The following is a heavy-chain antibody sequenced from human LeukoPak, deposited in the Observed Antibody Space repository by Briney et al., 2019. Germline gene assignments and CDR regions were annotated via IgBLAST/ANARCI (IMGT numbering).Heavy chain of an antibody. CDR3: ARHRQVQPPLFDF. V-gene: IGHV4-31*03. CDR1: GGSISSGGYY. Sequence: SSETLSLTCTVSGGSISSGGYYWSWIRQHPGKGLEWIGYIDYSGTTYYNPSLKSRVTISVETSKSQFSLKLSSVTAADTAVYYCARHRQVQPPLFDFWGQGTLVTVSS. D-gene: IGHD1-1*01. CDR2: IDYSGTT. J-gene: IGHJ4*02.